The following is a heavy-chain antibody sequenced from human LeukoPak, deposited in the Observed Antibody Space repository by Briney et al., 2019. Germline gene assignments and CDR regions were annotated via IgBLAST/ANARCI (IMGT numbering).Heavy chain of an antibody. CDR1: GFTFAVYA. V-gene: IGHV3-9*01. D-gene: IGHD6-19*01. CDR2: FSWNSGSI. J-gene: IGHJ3*02. CDR3: AKDIEQWLVYGKDAFDI. Sequence: TGGSLRLSCAAPGFTFAVYAMHWVRLAPGGGLVGVSFFSWNSGSIGYADSVKGRFTISRDNAKNSLYLQMNSLRAEDTALYYCAKDIEQWLVYGKDAFDIWGQGTMVTVSS.